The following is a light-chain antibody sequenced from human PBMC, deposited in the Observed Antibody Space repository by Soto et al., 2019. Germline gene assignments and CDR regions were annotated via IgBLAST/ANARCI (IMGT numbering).Light chain of an antibody. CDR2: EVS. CDR1: SSDVGNYKY. J-gene: IGLJ1*01. V-gene: IGLV2-14*01. Sequence: QSVLAEPASVSGSPGQSITISCTGTSSDVGNYKYVSWYQQHPGKAPKLMIYEVSNRPSGVSNRFSGSKSGNTASLTISGLQAEDETDYYCFSYTSSGTYGFGTGTKVTLL. CDR3: FSYTSSGTYG.